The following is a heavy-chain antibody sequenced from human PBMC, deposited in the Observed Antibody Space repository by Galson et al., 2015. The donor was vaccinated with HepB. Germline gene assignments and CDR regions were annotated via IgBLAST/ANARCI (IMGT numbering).Heavy chain of an antibody. CDR1: GGSFSGYY. CDR2: INHSGST. Sequence: ETLSLTCAVYGGSFSGYYWSWIRQPPGKGLEWIGEINHSGSTNYNPSLKSRVTISVDTSKNQFSLKLSSVTAADTAVYYCASGVQGPRDAFDIWGQGTMVTVSS. J-gene: IGHJ3*02. CDR3: ASGVQGPRDAFDI. V-gene: IGHV4-34*01. D-gene: IGHD3-10*01.